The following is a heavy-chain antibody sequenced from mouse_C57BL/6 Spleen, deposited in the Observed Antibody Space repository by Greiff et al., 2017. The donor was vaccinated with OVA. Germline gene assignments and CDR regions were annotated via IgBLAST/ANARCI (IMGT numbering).Heavy chain of an antibody. D-gene: IGHD3-2*02. V-gene: IGHV1-55*01. Sequence: VKLQQPGAELVKPGASVKMSCKASGYTFTSYWITWVKQRPGQGLEWIGDIYPGSGSTNYNEKFKSKATLTVDTSSSTAYMQLSSLTSEDSAVYYCAREGGQLRLPRLAWFAYWGQGTLVTVSA. CDR3: AREGGQLRLPRLAWFAY. J-gene: IGHJ3*01. CDR1: GYTFTSYW. CDR2: IYPGSGST.